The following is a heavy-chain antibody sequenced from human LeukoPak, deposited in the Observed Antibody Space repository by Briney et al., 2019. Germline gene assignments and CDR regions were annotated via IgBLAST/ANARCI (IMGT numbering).Heavy chain of an antibody. D-gene: IGHD2-2*01. CDR1: GFTFSNYA. CDR2: LSGSGGST. CDR3: AKESCSGTSCPLDN. V-gene: IGHV3-23*01. Sequence: PGGSLRLSCAASGFTFSNYAMSWVRQAPGKGLEWVSALSGSGGSTYYADSVKGRFTISRDNSKNTLSLQMNSLRAEDTAVYYCAKESCSGTSCPLDNWGQGTLVTVSS. J-gene: IGHJ4*02.